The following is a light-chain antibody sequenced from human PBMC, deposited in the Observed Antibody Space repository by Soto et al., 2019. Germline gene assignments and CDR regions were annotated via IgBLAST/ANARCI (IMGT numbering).Light chain of an antibody. CDR2: GAS. CDR1: QTIRTN. J-gene: IGKJ2*01. CDR3: QQYDNWQYT. V-gene: IGKV3-15*01. Sequence: EIVMTQSPATLSVSPGEGATLSCRASQTIRTNLAWYQQKPGQAPRLLIYGASARATAIPATFTGSGSGTEFTLTISSLQSEDFVLYYCQQYDNWQYTFGQGTKLEIK.